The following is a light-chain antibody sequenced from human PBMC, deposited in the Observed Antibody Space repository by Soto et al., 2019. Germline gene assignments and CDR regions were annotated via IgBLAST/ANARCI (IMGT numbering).Light chain of an antibody. CDR2: EVN. V-gene: IGLV2-14*01. Sequence: QSALTQPASVSGSPGQSITISCTGTSSDIGGYIYVSWYQQHPGKAPKLMIFEVNNRPSGVSNRFSGSKSGNSASLTISGLQAEDEADYYCSSYTSSTTHIFGGGTMLTVL. CDR1: SSDIGGYIY. CDR3: SSYTSSTTHI. J-gene: IGLJ2*01.